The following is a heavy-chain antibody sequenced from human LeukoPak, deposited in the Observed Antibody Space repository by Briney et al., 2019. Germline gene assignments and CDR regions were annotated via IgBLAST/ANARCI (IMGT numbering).Heavy chain of an antibody. J-gene: IGHJ5*02. CDR3: ASSLRAVATGWFDP. CDR1: GGSISSSSYY. Sequence: SETLSLTCTVSGGSISSSSYYWGWIRQPPGKGLEWIGSIYYSGSTYYNPSLKSRVTISVDTSKNQFSLKLSSVTAADTAVYYCASSLRAVATGWFDPWGQGTLVTVSS. D-gene: IGHD6-19*01. V-gene: IGHV4-39*07. CDR2: IYYSGST.